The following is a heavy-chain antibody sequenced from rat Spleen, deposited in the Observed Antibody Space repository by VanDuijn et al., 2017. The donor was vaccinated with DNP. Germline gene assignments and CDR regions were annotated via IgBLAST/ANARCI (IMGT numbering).Heavy chain of an antibody. Sequence: QVQLQQSGAELAKPGSSVKISCKASGYTFASYYVGWIKQTTGQGLEYIGYFNMGSGGTNYNEKFKGKATLTVDKSSSTAFMQLSSLTPDDSAVYYCARRAPTRDYAMDAWGQGTSVTVSS. CDR3: ARRAPTRDYAMDA. J-gene: IGHJ4*01. CDR1: GYTFASYY. D-gene: IGHD1-4*01. V-gene: IGHV1-43*01. CDR2: FNMGSGGT.